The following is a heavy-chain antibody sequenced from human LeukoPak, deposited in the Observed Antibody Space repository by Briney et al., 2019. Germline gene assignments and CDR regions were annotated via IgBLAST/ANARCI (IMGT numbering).Heavy chain of an antibody. D-gene: IGHD4-11*01. CDR2: ISWDGGST. V-gene: IGHV3-43*01. CDR3: AKDITPSSKSGYFDY. CDR1: GFTFDDYT. J-gene: IGHJ4*02. Sequence: QSGGSLRLSCAASGFTFDDYTMHWVRQAPGKGLEWVSLISWDGGSTYYADSVKGRFTISRDNGKNSLYLQMNSLRTEDTALYYCAKDITPSSKSGYFDYWGQGTLVTVSS.